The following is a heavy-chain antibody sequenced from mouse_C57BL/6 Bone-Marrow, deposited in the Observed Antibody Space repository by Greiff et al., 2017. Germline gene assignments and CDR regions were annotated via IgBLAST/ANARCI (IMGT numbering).Heavy chain of an antibody. CDR3: TGIYYSNYGYDLDD. CDR2: IRLKSDNSAT. V-gene: IGHV6-3*01. D-gene: IGHD2-5*01. Sequence: EVKVEESGGGLVQPGGSMKLSCVASGFTFSNYWMNWVRQSPEQGLEWVAQIRLKSDNSATHYAESVKGRFTISRDDSKSSVYLQKNNFLAEDTGMYYCTGIYYSNYGYDLDDWGQGTTLTVSS. J-gene: IGHJ2*01. CDR1: GFTFSNYW.